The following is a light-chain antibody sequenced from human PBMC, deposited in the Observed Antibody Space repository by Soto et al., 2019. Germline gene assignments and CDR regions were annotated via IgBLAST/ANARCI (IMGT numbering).Light chain of an antibody. CDR2: LAS. J-gene: IGKJ4*01. CDR3: MQVFRDSLS. CDR1: QSLLDSDDGNTY. V-gene: IGKV2-28*01. Sequence: EIEMTQTPLSLPVTPGEPASISCMSSQSLLDSDDGNTYVDWYVQRPGQPPQLLIYLASNRASGVPGRFSGSGSGTDFTLKITRVEAEDVGFYYCMQVFRDSLSCGGGTKGDIK.